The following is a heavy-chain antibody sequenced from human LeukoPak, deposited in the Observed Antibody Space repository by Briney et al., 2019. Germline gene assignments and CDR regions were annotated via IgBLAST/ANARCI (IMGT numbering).Heavy chain of an antibody. CDR2: ISSSSSYI. CDR3: SREEWGDAFDI. V-gene: IGHV3-21*01. J-gene: IGHJ3*02. Sequence: PGGSLRLSCAASGFTFSSYSMNWVRQAPGKGLEWVSSISSSSSYIHSADSVRGRFTISRDNAKNSLFLQMNSLRAEDTAVYYLSREEWGDAFDIWGQGTMV. D-gene: IGHD1-26*01. CDR1: GFTFSSYS.